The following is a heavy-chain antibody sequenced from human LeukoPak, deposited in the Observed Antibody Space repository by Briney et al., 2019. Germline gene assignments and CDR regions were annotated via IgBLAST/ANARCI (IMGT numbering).Heavy chain of an antibody. Sequence: GGSLRLSCAASGFTFSSYSMNWVRQAPGKGLEWVSSISSSSSYIYYADSVKGRFTISRDNARNSLYLQMNSLRAEDTAVYYCASEDCGGDCYRNDAFDIWGQGTMVTVS. D-gene: IGHD2-21*02. V-gene: IGHV3-21*01. CDR3: ASEDCGGDCYRNDAFDI. J-gene: IGHJ3*02. CDR2: ISSSSSYI. CDR1: GFTFSSYS.